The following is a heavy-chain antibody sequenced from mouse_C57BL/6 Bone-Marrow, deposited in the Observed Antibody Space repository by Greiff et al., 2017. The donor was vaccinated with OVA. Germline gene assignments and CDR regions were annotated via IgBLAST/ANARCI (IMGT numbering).Heavy chain of an antibody. Sequence: QVQLQQPGAELVKPGASVKLSCKASGYTFTSYWMHWVKQRPGQGLEWIGMIYPNSGSTNYNEKFKSKATLTVDKSSSTAYMQLSSLTSEDSAVYYCARGYYGSGPYWYFDVWGTGTTVTVSS. CDR3: ARGYYGSGPYWYFDV. D-gene: IGHD1-1*01. CDR1: GYTFTSYW. J-gene: IGHJ1*03. V-gene: IGHV1-64*01. CDR2: IYPNSGST.